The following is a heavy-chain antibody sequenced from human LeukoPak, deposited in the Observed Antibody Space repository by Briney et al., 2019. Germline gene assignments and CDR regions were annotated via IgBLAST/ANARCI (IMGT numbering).Heavy chain of an antibody. CDR2: ISGSGGNT. V-gene: IGHV3-23*01. J-gene: IGHJ4*02. D-gene: IGHD2-2*01. Sequence: PGGSLRLSCVASGFTFTRYAMGWVRQAPGKGPEWVSAISGSGGNTYYAASVKGRFTISRDNSKNTLYLQMNSLRAEDTAIYYCAKEESGVPAANWGQGTLVIVSS. CDR3: AKEESGVPAAN. CDR1: GFTFTRYA.